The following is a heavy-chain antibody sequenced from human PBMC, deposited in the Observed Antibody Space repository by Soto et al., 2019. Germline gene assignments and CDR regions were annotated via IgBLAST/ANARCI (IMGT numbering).Heavy chain of an antibody. V-gene: IGHV1-3*01. Sequence: QAQLVQSGAEVKKPGASAKVSCKASGYSFTDFAMHWVRLASGQRLEWIGWINADKGDTKYSPKFQGRVTVTRDTSATTVYMELRSLRSEDTAVYYCARGPLSAVATIWDYANWFDPWGQGSLVTVST. CDR2: INADKGDT. D-gene: IGHD5-12*01. J-gene: IGHJ5*02. CDR1: GYSFTDFA. CDR3: ARGPLSAVATIWDYANWFDP.